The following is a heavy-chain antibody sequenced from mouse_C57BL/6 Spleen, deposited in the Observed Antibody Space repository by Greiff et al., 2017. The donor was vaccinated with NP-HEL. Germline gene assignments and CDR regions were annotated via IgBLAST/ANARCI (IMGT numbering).Heavy chain of an antibody. Sequence: EVKLMESGGGLVQSGRSLRLSCATSGFTFSDFYMEWVRQAPGKGLEWIAASRNKANDYTTEYSASVKGRFIVSRDTSQSILYLQMNALRAEDTAIYYCARDGGSVVAHWYFDVWGTGTTVTVSS. D-gene: IGHD1-1*01. CDR3: ARDGGSVVAHWYFDV. J-gene: IGHJ1*03. CDR1: GFTFSDFY. CDR2: SRNKANDYTT. V-gene: IGHV7-1*01.